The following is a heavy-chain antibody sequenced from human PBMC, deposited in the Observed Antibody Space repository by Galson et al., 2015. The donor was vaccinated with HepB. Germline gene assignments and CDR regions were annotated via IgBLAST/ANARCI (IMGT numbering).Heavy chain of an antibody. Sequence: SVKVSCKASGGTFSSYAISWVRQAPGQGLEWMGGIIPIFGTANYAQKFQGRVTITADESTSTAYMELSSLRSEDTAVYYCARDWGHYYDRGLVVDWGQGTLVTVSS. CDR3: ARDWGHYYDRGLVVD. V-gene: IGHV1-69*13. J-gene: IGHJ4*02. CDR2: IIPIFGTA. D-gene: IGHD3-22*01. CDR1: GGTFSSYA.